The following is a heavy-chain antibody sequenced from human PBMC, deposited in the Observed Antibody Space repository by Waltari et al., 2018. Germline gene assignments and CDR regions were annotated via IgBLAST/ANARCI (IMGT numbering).Heavy chain of an antibody. CDR2: INHSGST. Sequence: QVQLQQWGAGLLKPSETLSLTCAVYGGSFSGSYWSWIRQPPGKGLEWIGEINHSGSTNYNPSLKSRVTISVDTSKNQFSLKLSSVTAADTAVYYCARESNSWKRGGMDVWGQGTTVTVSS. CDR3: ARESNSWKRGGMDV. V-gene: IGHV4-34*01. J-gene: IGHJ6*02. D-gene: IGHD1-1*01. CDR1: GGSFSGSY.